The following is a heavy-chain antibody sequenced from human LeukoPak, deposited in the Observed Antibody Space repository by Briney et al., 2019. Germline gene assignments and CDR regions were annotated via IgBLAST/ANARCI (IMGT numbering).Heavy chain of an antibody. CDR3: ARNLYCSSTSCYGFDY. Sequence: GASVKVSCKASGYTFTGYYMHWVRQAPGQGLEWMGWINPNSGGTNYAQKFQGRFTMTRDTSISTAYMELSRLRSDDTAVYYCARNLYCSSTSCYGFDYWGQGTLVTVSS. CDR2: INPNSGGT. J-gene: IGHJ4*02. D-gene: IGHD2-2*01. CDR1: GYTFTGYY. V-gene: IGHV1-2*02.